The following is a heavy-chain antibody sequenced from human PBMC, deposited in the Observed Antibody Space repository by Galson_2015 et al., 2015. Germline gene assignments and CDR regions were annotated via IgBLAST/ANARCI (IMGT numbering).Heavy chain of an antibody. J-gene: IGHJ6*02. CDR1: GGTFSSYT. D-gene: IGHD3-9*01. CDR2: IIPILGIA. V-gene: IGHV1-69*02. CDR3: ARADDILTGYHYYYGMDV. Sequence: SVKVSCKASGGTFSSYTISWARQAPGQGLEWMGRIIPILGIANYAQKFQGRVTITADKSTSTAYMELSSLRSEDTAVYYYARADDILTGYHYYYGMDVWGQGTTVTVSS.